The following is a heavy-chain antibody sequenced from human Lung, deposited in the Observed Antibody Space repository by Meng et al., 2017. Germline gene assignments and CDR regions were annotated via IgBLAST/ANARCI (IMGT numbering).Heavy chain of an antibody. Sequence: LVGSGGGLFQPGGSLRLSCAASGFTFSTHWMHWVRQAPGKGLEWVSRITGDGSSTIYADSVQGRFTMSRDNAKNTLSLQMNSLRAEDTAVYYCARGGVTTDDWGQGTLVTVSS. V-gene: IGHV3-74*01. J-gene: IGHJ4*02. D-gene: IGHD4-17*01. CDR3: ARGGVTTDD. CDR1: GFTFSTHW. CDR2: ITGDGSST.